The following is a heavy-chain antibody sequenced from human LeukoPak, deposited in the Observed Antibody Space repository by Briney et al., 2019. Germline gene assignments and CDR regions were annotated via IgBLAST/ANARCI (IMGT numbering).Heavy chain of an antibody. Sequence: GGSLRLSCAASGFTFSSYSMNWVRQAPGKGLEWVSSISSSSSYIYYADSVKGRFTISRDNAKNSLYLQMNSLRAEDTAVYYCARAGSSSGPSYFDYWGQGTLVTVSS. CDR2: ISSSSSYI. J-gene: IGHJ4*02. CDR1: GFTFSSYS. V-gene: IGHV3-21*01. D-gene: IGHD6-19*01. CDR3: ARAGSSSGPSYFDY.